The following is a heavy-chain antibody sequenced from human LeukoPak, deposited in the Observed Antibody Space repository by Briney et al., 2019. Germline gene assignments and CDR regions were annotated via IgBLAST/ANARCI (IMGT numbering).Heavy chain of an antibody. V-gene: IGHV1-18*01. J-gene: IGHJ4*02. CDR2: ISAYNGHT. CDR1: GYTFTSYG. D-gene: IGHD1-26*01. CDR3: ARDQVVGATAGTFDY. Sequence: ASGKVSCKASGYTFTSYGISWVRQAPGQGLEWRGWISAYNGHTNYAQKLQGRVTMTTDTTTSTAYMELGSLTSDDTAVYYCARDQVVGATAGTFDYWGQGTLVTVSS.